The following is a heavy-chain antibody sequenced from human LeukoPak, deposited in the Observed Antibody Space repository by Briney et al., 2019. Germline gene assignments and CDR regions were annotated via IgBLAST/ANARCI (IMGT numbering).Heavy chain of an antibody. Sequence: PGGSLRLSCSAPGFTFSSYGMNWVRQAPGKGLEWVANINQGGSEKYYVDSVKGRFTISRDNSKNTLYLQMNSLRAEDTAVYYCAKISSVAVIDYWGQGTLVTVSS. CDR3: AKISSVAVIDY. J-gene: IGHJ4*02. CDR2: INQGGSEK. CDR1: GFTFSSYG. D-gene: IGHD6-19*01. V-gene: IGHV3-7*03.